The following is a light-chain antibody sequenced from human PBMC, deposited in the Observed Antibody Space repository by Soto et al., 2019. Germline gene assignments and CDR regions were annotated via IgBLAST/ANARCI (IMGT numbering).Light chain of an antibody. CDR3: QKHNSAPWT. V-gene: IGKV1-27*01. CDR1: QGISNY. Sequence: DIQMTQSPSSLSASVGVRVTITCRASQGISNYLAWYQQQPGKVPKLLIYVASTLQSGVPSRFSGSGSGTDFTLTISSLQPEDVATYYCQKHNSAPWTFGRGTKVEIK. CDR2: VAS. J-gene: IGKJ1*01.